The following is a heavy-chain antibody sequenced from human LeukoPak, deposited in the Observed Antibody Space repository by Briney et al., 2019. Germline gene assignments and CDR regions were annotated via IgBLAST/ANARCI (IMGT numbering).Heavy chain of an antibody. D-gene: IGHD1-26*01. Sequence: GGSLRLSCAASGFTFSSFWVHWVRQLPGKGLVWVSLINTDGSRTKYADSVKGRFTISRGNAKNTLYLQMNSLRAEDTAVYYCARDLSGPADYWGQGTVVTVSS. CDR2: INTDGSRT. CDR1: GFTFSSFW. V-gene: IGHV3-74*03. CDR3: ARDLSGPADY. J-gene: IGHJ4*02.